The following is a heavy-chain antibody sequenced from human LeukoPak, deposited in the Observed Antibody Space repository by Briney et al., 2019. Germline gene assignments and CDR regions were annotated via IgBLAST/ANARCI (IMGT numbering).Heavy chain of an antibody. D-gene: IGHD3-22*01. J-gene: IGHJ6*02. CDR3: AKRARSYYDSSTYSDYHGIDV. V-gene: IGHV3-23*01. CDR2: ISGRDAGT. CDR1: GFTFSSYA. Sequence: PGGSLRLSCAASGFTFSSYAMSWVRQAPGKGLEWVSAISGRDAGTYYADSVKGRFTITRDNSKNTVSLQMNSLRAEDTAVYHCAKRARSYYDSSTYSDYHGIDVWGQGTTVTVSS.